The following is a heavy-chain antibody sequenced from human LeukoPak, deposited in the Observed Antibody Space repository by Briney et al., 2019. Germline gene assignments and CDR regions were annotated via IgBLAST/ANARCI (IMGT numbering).Heavy chain of an antibody. V-gene: IGHV3-48*01. J-gene: IGHJ4*02. Sequence: PGGSLRLSCAASGFTFSSYSMNWVRQAPGKGLEWVSYISSSSTIYYADSVKGRFTISRDNAKNSLYLQMNSLRAADTAVYYCARGPIIAVAGSSGFDYWGQGTLVTVSS. CDR3: ARGPIIAVAGSSGFDY. CDR2: ISSSSTI. CDR1: GFTFSSYS. D-gene: IGHD6-19*01.